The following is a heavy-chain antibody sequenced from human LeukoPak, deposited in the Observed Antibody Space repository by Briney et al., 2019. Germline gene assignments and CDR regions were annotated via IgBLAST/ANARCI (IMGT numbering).Heavy chain of an antibody. CDR1: GFTFSSYG. CDR2: ISYDGSNK. CDR3: ARDGSGWSRDC. Sequence: GGSLRLSCEASGFTFSSYGMHWVPQAPGKGLEWVAVISYDGSNKYYAESVKGRFTISRDNSKNTLYLQMNSLRVEDTAIYYCARDGSGWSRDCWGQGTLVTVSS. V-gene: IGHV3-30*03. J-gene: IGHJ4*02. D-gene: IGHD6-19*01.